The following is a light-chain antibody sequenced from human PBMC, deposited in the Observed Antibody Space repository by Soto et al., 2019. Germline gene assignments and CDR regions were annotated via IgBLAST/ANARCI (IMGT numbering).Light chain of an antibody. J-gene: IGKJ1*01. CDR2: GAS. CDR3: QQYNNWWT. Sequence: EIVMTQSPATLSVSPGERATLSCRASQSVSSNLAWYQQKPGQSPRLLIYGASTRAAGIPARFSGGGSGTEFTLTSSSLQSEDLAVYYCQQYNNWWTFGQGTKVELK. CDR1: QSVSSN. V-gene: IGKV3-15*01.